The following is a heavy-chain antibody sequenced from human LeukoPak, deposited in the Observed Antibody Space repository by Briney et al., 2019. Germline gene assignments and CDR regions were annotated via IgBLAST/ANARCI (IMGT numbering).Heavy chain of an antibody. J-gene: IGHJ3*02. CDR3: MVTADETGDAFDI. Sequence: ASVKVSCKASGYTFTGYYMHWVRQAPGQGLEWMGWINPNSGGTNYAQKFQGRATMTRDTSISTAYMELSRLRSDDTAVYYCMVTADETGDAFDIWGQGTMVTVSS. V-gene: IGHV1-2*02. CDR1: GYTFTGYY. D-gene: IGHD2-21*02. CDR2: INPNSGGT.